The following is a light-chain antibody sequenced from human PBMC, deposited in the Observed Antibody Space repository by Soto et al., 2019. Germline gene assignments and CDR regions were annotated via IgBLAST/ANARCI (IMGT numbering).Light chain of an antibody. V-gene: IGKV1-33*01. J-gene: IGKJ3*01. CDR3: QQYDNLPPLT. CDR2: GAS. CDR1: QDISNY. Sequence: DLQMTQSPSSLSASVGDRVTITCQASQDISNYLNWYQQKPGKAPQLLIYGASNLETGVPSRFSGSGSGTDFTFTISSLQPEDIAKYYCQQYDNLPPLTFGPGTKVDIK.